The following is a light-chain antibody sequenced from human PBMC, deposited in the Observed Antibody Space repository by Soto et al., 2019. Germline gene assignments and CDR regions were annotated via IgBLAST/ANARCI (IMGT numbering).Light chain of an antibody. CDR1: QSINTRY. V-gene: IGKV3-20*01. Sequence: EIVLTQSPGTLSLSPGERATLSCRASQSINTRYSAWYQQKPGQPPRLLIYATSSRAPGIPDRFSGRGSGTDFTLTISRLEPEDFAVYYCQQYDDSARYKFGQGTNLDIK. J-gene: IGKJ2*01. CDR3: QQYDDSARYK. CDR2: ATS.